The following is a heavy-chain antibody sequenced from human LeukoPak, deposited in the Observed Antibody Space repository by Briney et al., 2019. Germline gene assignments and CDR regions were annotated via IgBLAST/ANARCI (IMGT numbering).Heavy chain of an antibody. D-gene: IGHD3-10*01. V-gene: IGHV3-30-3*01. CDR2: ISYDGSNK. Sequence: GGSLRLSCAASGFTFSSYAMHWVRQAPGKGLEWVAVISYDGSNKYYADSVKGRFTISRDNSKNTLYLQMNSLRAEDTAVYYCARDFAGARDYWGQGTLVTVSS. CDR1: GFTFSSYA. J-gene: IGHJ4*02. CDR3: ARDFAGARDY.